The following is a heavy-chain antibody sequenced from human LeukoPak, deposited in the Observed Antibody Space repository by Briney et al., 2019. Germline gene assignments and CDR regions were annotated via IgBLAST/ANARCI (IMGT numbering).Heavy chain of an antibody. D-gene: IGHD6-19*01. CDR2: ISFGGGST. CDR3: ARDTTTVAAVRTFDY. V-gene: IGHV3-23*01. Sequence: GGSLRLSCAASGFTFSSYAMSWVRQAPGKGLEWVSGISFGGGSTHYVGSVKGRFTISRDNSKNTLYLQMNSLRDEDAAIYYCARDTTTVAAVRTFDYWGQGTLVAVSS. CDR1: GFTFSSYA. J-gene: IGHJ4*02.